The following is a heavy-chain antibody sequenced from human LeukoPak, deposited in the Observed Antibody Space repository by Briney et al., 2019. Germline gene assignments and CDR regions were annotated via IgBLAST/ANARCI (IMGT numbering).Heavy chain of an antibody. Sequence: GASVKVSCKASGYTFTGYYMHWVRQAPGQGLEWMGWINPNSGGTNYAQKFQGRVTMTRDTSISTAYMELSRLRSDDTAVYYCARAPTIMITFGGVIDLDYWGQGTLVTVSS. CDR3: ARAPTIMITFGGVIDLDY. CDR1: GYTFTGYY. CDR2: INPNSGGT. V-gene: IGHV1-2*02. J-gene: IGHJ4*02. D-gene: IGHD3-16*02.